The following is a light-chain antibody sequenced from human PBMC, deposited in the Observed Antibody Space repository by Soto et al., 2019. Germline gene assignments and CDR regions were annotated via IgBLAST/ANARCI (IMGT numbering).Light chain of an antibody. CDR3: QQFGSSRT. CDR2: GES. J-gene: IGKJ1*01. Sequence: EIVLTQSPGTLSLSPGERATLSCRASQSVSSSYLAWYQQKPGKANRILIYGESSRDTGITERFSGSGSGTDFTLNISRLEPEDFAVYYCQQFGSSRTFGQGPKVDIK. CDR1: QSVSSSY. V-gene: IGKV3-20*01.